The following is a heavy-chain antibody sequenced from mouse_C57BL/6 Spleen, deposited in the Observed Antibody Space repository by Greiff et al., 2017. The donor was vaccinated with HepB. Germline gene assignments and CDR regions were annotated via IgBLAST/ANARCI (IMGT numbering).Heavy chain of an antibody. V-gene: IGHV1-61*01. Sequence: QVQLKQPGAELVRPGSSVKLSCKASGYTFTSYWMDWVKQRPGQGLEWIGNIYPSDSETHYNQKFKDKATLTVDKSSSTAYMQLSSLTSEDSAVYYCALYDGYRFAYWGQGTLVTVSA. J-gene: IGHJ3*01. D-gene: IGHD2-3*01. CDR2: IYPSDSET. CDR1: GYTFTSYW. CDR3: ALYDGYRFAY.